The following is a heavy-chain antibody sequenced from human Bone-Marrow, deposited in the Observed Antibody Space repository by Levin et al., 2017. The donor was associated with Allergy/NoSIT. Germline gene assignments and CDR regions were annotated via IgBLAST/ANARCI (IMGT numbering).Heavy chain of an antibody. J-gene: IGHJ4*02. CDR1: GDSIISSSYY. D-gene: IGHD1-26*01. CDR2: FYYSGNT. Sequence: PGGSLRLSCTVSGDSIISSSYYWGWIRQPPGKGLEWIGSFYYSGNTYHNPSLRSRVTISVDTSKNQFSLKLTSVTAADTALYYCATNSGSYLRYFDFWGQGTLLTVSS. CDR3: ATNSGSYLRYFDF. V-gene: IGHV4-39*01.